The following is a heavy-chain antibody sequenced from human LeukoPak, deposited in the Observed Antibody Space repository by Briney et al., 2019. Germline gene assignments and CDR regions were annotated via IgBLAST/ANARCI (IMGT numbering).Heavy chain of an antibody. J-gene: IGHJ4*02. Sequence: GRSLRLSCAASGFTFSSYGMHWVRQAPGKGLEWVAVISYDGSNKYYADSVKGRFTISRDNSKNTLYLQMNSLRGEDTAVYYCAKHSLSSSWVYYFDYWGQGTLVTVSS. CDR3: AKHSLSSSWVYYFDY. CDR1: GFTFSSYG. CDR2: ISYDGSNK. V-gene: IGHV3-30*18. D-gene: IGHD6-13*01.